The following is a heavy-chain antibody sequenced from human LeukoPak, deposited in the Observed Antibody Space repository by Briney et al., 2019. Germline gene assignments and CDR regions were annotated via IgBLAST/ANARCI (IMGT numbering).Heavy chain of an antibody. D-gene: IGHD3-22*01. Sequence: SETLSLTCSVSGASISSGGFCWTWIRQPPGKGLEWIGHIFYSGATSYNPSLDSRVTISVDNSKNHFSLELSSVTAADTAVYYCASLDSSVRGFDYWGQGTLVTVSS. CDR1: GASISSGGFC. J-gene: IGHJ4*02. CDR3: ASLDSSVRGFDY. V-gene: IGHV4-30-2*01. CDR2: IFYSGAT.